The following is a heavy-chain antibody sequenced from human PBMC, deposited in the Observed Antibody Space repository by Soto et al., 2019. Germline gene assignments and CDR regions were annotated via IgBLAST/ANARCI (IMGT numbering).Heavy chain of an antibody. J-gene: IGHJ6*02. CDR3: ANSNYVGYYYYGMAV. CDR1: GFRLWISV. CDR2: ISGSGGST. D-gene: IGHD4-4*01. Sequence: PGGCLGLSCAASGFRLWISVVGGFRQDTGKGLEWVSAISGSGGSTYYADSVKGRFTISRDNSKNTLYLQMNSLRAEDTAVYYCANSNYVGYYYYGMAVWGHGTTVPVSS. V-gene: IGHV3-23*01.